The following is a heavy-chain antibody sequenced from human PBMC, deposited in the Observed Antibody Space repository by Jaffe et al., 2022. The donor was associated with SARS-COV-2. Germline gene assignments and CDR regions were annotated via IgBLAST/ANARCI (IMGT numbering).Heavy chain of an antibody. CDR3: AKVSGRGY. J-gene: IGHJ4*02. CDR2: ISWNSGSI. V-gene: IGHV3-9*01. CDR1: GFTFDDYA. D-gene: IGHD6-19*01. Sequence: EVQLVESGGGLVQPGRSLRLSCAASGFTFDDYAMHWVRQAPGKGLEWVSGISWNSGSIGYADSVKGRFTISRDNAKNSLYLQMNSLRAEDTALYYCAKVSGRGYWGQGTLVTVSS.